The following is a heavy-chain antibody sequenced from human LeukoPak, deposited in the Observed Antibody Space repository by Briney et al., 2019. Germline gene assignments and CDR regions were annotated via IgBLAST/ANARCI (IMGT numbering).Heavy chain of an antibody. D-gene: IGHD3-3*01. Sequence: GGSLRLSCAASGFTFSSQTMNWVRQAPGKGLEWVSSISSSSSYIYYADSVKGRFTISRDNAKNSLFLQMNSLRAEDTAVYYCARDRNTDFWSGYYTNYFDYWGQGTPVTVSS. J-gene: IGHJ4*02. V-gene: IGHV3-21*01. CDR3: ARDRNTDFWSGYYTNYFDY. CDR2: ISSSSSYI. CDR1: GFTFSSQT.